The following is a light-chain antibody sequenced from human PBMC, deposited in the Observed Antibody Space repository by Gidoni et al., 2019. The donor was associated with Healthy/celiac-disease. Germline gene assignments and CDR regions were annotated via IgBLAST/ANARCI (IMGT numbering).Light chain of an antibody. CDR2: DDS. CDR3: QVWDSSSDHPRV. Sequence: SYVLTQPPSVSVAPGQTARITCGGNNIGSKSVHWYQQKPGQAPVLVVYDDSDRRSGIPERFSGSNSGNTATLTISRVEAGDEADYYCQVWDSSSDHPRVFGGGTKLTVL. V-gene: IGLV3-21*02. J-gene: IGLJ3*02. CDR1: NIGSKS.